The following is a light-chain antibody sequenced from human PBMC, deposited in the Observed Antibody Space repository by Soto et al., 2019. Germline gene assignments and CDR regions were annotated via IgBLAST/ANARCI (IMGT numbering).Light chain of an antibody. CDR1: QSISSW. CDR3: QQYNSYSPT. Sequence: DIQMTQSPSTLSASVGARVTITCRASQSISSWLAWYQQKPGKAPKLLIYDASSLESGVPSRFSGSGSGTEFTLTISSLQPDDVATYYCQQYNSYSPTFGQGTRLEIK. CDR2: DAS. J-gene: IGKJ5*01. V-gene: IGKV1-5*01.